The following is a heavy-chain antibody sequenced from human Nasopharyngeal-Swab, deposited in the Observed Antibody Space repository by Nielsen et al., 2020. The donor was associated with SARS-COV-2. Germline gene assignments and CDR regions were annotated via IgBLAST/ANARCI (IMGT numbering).Heavy chain of an antibody. CDR3: ARDMRDYVWSGYQRFYYYMDV. CDR2: IKQDGSEK. D-gene: IGHD3-16*01. Sequence: GESLKISCAASGFTFSSYAMSWVRQAPGKGLEWVANIKQDGSEKYYVDSVKGRFTISRDNAKNSLYLQMSSLRAEDTAVYYCARDMRDYVWSGYQRFYYYMDVWGKGTTVTVSS. J-gene: IGHJ6*03. V-gene: IGHV3-7*03. CDR1: GFTFSSYA.